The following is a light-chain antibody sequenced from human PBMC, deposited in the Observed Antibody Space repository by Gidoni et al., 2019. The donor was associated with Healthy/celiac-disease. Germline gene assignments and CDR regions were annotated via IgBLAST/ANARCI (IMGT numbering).Light chain of an antibody. V-gene: IGKV4-1*01. CDR1: QSVLYSSNKKNY. J-gene: IGKJ4*01. Sequence: DIVMTQFPDSLAVSLGERATINCKSSQSVLYSSNKKNYLAWYQQKPGQPPKLLIYWASTRESGVPDRFSGSGSGTDFTLTISSLQAEDVAVYYCQQYYSTLTFGGXTKVEIK. CDR3: QQYYSTLT. CDR2: WAS.